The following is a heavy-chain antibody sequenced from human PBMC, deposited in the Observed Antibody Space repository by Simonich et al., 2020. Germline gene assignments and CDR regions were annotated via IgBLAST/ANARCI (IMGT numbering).Heavy chain of an antibody. Sequence: EVQLVESGGGLVKPGGSLRLSCAASGFTFSSYSMNWVRQAPGEGLEWVSSISSSRSYIYYADSVKGRFTISRDNAKNSLYRQMNSLRAEDTAVYYCAREQARGGAFDIWGQGTMVTVSS. D-gene: IGHD3-16*01. V-gene: IGHV3-21*01. CDR1: GFTFSSYS. J-gene: IGHJ3*02. CDR2: ISSSRSYI. CDR3: AREQARGGAFDI.